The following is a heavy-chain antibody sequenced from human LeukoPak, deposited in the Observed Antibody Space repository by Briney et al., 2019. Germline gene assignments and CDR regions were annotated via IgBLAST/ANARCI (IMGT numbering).Heavy chain of an antibody. CDR1: GYTFTCYD. CDR3: ARAGVDTAMGRSYYYYMDV. J-gene: IGHJ6*03. CDR2: MNPNSGNT. Sequence: ASVKVSCKASGYTFTCYDINWVRQATGQGLEWMGWMNPNSGNTGYAQKFQGRVTMTRNTSISTAYMELSSLRSEDTAVYYCARAGVDTAMGRSYYYYMDVWGKGTTVTVSS. D-gene: IGHD5-18*01. V-gene: IGHV1-8*01.